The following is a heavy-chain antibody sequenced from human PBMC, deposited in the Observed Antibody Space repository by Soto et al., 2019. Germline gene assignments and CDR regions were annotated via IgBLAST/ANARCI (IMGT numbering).Heavy chain of an antibody. D-gene: IGHD1-26*01. V-gene: IGHV3-23*01. Sequence: PGGSLRLSCAASGFTFSSYAMSWVRQAPGKGLEWVSAISGSGGSTHYADSVKGRFTISRDNAKNSLFLQMNSLRAEDTAMYYCARGYSWEPLSDHEYYFDYWGQGTLVTVSS. J-gene: IGHJ4*02. CDR1: GFTFSSYA. CDR2: ISGSGGST. CDR3: ARGYSWEPLSDHEYYFDY.